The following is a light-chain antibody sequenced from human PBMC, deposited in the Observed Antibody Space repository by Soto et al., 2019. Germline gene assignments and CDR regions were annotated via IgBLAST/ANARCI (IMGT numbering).Light chain of an antibody. CDR3: SSYTSSSTLV. V-gene: IGLV2-14*03. J-gene: IGLJ2*01. CDR1: SSDVGGYNY. CDR2: DVS. Sequence: QSALTQPASVSGSPGQSITISCTGTSSDVGGYNYVSWYQQHTGQAPKLIIYDVSNRPSGVSNRFSGSKSGNTASLTISGRQAEDEADYYCSSYTSSSTLVFGGGTKLTVL.